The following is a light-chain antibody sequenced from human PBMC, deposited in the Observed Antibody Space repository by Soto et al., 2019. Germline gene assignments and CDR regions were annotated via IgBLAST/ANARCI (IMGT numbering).Light chain of an antibody. Sequence: QPVLTQSPSASASLGASVKLTCTLSSGHSSYAIACHQQQPEKGPRYLMKLNSDGSHSKGDGIPDRFSGSSSGAERYLTISSLKSEDEADYYCQTWGTGPWVFGGGTKLTVL. CDR2: LNSDGSH. CDR1: SGHSSYA. J-gene: IGLJ3*02. CDR3: QTWGTGPWV. V-gene: IGLV4-69*01.